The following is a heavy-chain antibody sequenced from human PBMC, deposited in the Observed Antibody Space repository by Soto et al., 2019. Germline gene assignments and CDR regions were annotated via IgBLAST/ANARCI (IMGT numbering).Heavy chain of an antibody. V-gene: IGHV3-23*01. CDR2: ISGSGGDT. CDR1: GFTFSNFA. CDR3: AKDRYTYNTAGFDY. Sequence: GGSLRLSCAVSGFTFSNFAMSWVRQAPGKGLEWVSAISGSGGDTWYKDSVEGRFTISRDNSKNTLFLHLSSLRPEDTAIYYCAKDRYTYNTAGFDYWGQGTLVTVSS. D-gene: IGHD3-16*02. J-gene: IGHJ4*02.